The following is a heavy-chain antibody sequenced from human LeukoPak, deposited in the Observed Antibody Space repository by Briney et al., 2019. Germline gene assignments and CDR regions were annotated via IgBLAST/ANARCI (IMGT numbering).Heavy chain of an antibody. V-gene: IGHV3-21*01. D-gene: IGHD2-2*01. Sequence: PGGSLRLSCAASGFTFSSYSVNWVRQAPGKGLEWVSSISSGSSYKYYADSVKGRFTISRDNAKNSLYLQMNSLRAEDTAVYYCARENRVPAPYDYWGQGTLVTVSS. CDR3: ARENRVPAPYDY. CDR2: ISSGSSYK. CDR1: GFTFSSYS. J-gene: IGHJ4*02.